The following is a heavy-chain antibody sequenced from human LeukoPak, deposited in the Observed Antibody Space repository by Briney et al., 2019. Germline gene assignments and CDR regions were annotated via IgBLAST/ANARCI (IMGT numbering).Heavy chain of an antibody. CDR3: ASDYYDSSGLYYFDY. CDR2: IYHSGST. V-gene: IGHV4-4*02. Sequence: SETLSLTCAVSGGSISSNNWWSWVRQPPGKGLEWIGEIYHSGSTNYNPSLKSRVTISVDKSKNQFSLKLSSVTAADTAVYYCASDYYDSSGLYYFDYWGQGTLVTVSS. D-gene: IGHD3-22*01. CDR1: GGSISSNNW. J-gene: IGHJ4*02.